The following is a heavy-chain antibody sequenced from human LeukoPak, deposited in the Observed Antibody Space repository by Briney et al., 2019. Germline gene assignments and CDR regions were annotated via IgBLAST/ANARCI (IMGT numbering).Heavy chain of an antibody. CDR1: GYTFTSYG. V-gene: IGHV1-18*01. Sequence: ASVKVSCKASGYTFTSYGISWVRQAPGQGLEWMGWISAYNGNTNYARKLQGRVTMTTDTSTSTAYMELRSLRSDDTAVYYCARAIGVPLYRSGSYHFDYWGQGTLVTVSS. CDR3: ARAIGVPLYRSGSYHFDY. CDR2: ISAYNGNT. D-gene: IGHD3-10*01. J-gene: IGHJ4*02.